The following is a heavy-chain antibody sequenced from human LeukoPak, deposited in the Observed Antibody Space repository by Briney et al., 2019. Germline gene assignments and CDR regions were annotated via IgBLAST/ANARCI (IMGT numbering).Heavy chain of an antibody. V-gene: IGHV3-48*03. CDR1: GFTFSSYE. CDR3: VRDPGITGTSY. CDR2: ISGSGSTI. J-gene: IGHJ4*02. D-gene: IGHD1-20*01. Sequence: GGSLRLSCAASGFTFSSYEMKWVRQAPGKGLEWVSYISGSGSTIYYTDSVKGRFTISRDNAKNSLFLQMNSLRAEDTAVYYCVRDPGITGTSYWGQGTLVTVSS.